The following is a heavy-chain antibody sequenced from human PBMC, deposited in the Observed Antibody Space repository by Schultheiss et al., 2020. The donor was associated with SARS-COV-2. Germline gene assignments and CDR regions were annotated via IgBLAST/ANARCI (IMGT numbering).Heavy chain of an antibody. CDR2: INPNSGGT. Sequence: ASVKVSCKASGYTFTGYYMHWVRQAPGQGLEWMGWINPNSGGTNYAQKFQGRVTMTRDTSISTAYMELRSLRSDDTAVYYCARDLSRTVTTCGYWGQGTLVTVSS. CDR1: GYTFTGYY. D-gene: IGHD4-17*01. V-gene: IGHV1-2*02. J-gene: IGHJ4*02. CDR3: ARDLSRTVTTCGY.